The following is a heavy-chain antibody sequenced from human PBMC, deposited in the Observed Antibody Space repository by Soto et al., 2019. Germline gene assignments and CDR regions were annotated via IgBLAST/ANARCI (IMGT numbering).Heavy chain of an antibody. CDR2: INHSGST. V-gene: IGHV4-34*01. Sequence: QVLIQQWGAGLLNPSETLSLTCAVYGGSFSGYYWSWIRQPPGNGLEGIGEINHSGSTNYNPSLKSRVTISVDTSKNQFSLNVSFVTAAETAVYYCASRRYIWNYEGNYFASWGQGNLVTAS. CDR1: GGSFSGYY. J-gene: IGHJ4*02. CDR3: ASRRYIWNYEGNYFAS. D-gene: IGHD1-7*01.